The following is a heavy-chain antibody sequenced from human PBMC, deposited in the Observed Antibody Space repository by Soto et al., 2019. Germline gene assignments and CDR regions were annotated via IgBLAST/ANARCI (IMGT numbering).Heavy chain of an antibody. CDR3: VRHGRTGWDFDS. CDR2: TRQDGGQS. V-gene: IGHV3-7*01. Sequence: EVQLVESGGGLVQPGGSLRLSCEASGFTLSSYCMSWIRQAPGQGLEWVANTRQDGGQSYVVDSVQGRFTNYRDNAKNSVYLHMSSLGAADTSVYYCVRHGRTGWDFDSWGQGTLVTVSS. J-gene: IGHJ4*02. CDR1: GFTLSSYC. D-gene: IGHD6-19*01.